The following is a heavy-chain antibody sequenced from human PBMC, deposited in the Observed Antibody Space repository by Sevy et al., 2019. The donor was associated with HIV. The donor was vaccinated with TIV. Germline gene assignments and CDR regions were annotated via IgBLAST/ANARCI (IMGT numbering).Heavy chain of an antibody. CDR2: IYISGCT. V-gene: IGHV4-4*07. CDR3: ASLSSPYDSSGYYYFDY. J-gene: IGHJ4*02. CDR1: GGSISSYY. D-gene: IGHD3-22*01. Sequence: SETLSLTCTVSGGSISSYYWSWIRQPAGKGLEWIGRIYISGCTNYNPALKSRVTMSVDTSKNQFSLKLSSVTAADTAVYFCASLSSPYDSSGYYYFDYWGQGTLVTVSS.